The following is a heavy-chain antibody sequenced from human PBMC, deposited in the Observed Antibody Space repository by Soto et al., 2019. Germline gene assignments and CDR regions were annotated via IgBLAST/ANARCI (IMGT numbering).Heavy chain of an antibody. CDR1: GYSFTSYW. Sequence: GESLKISCKGSGYSFTSYWISWVRQMPGKGLEWMGRIDPSDSYTNYSPSFQGHVTISADKSISTAYLQWSSLKASDTAMYYCASSLTYCRSTSCLGKWFDPWGQGTLVTVSS. V-gene: IGHV5-10-1*01. D-gene: IGHD2-2*01. CDR2: IDPSDSYT. CDR3: ASSLTYCRSTSCLGKWFDP. J-gene: IGHJ5*02.